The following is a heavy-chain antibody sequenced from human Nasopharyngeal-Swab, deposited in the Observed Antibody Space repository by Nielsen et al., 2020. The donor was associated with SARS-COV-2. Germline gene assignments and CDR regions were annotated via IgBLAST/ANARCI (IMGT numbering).Heavy chain of an antibody. J-gene: IGHJ4*02. D-gene: IGHD6-13*01. Sequence: RQAPGKGLEWFGSLYYSVSTYYNPSLKSRATISVDTSKNRFSLKLSSVPAADTAVYYCARHVSSSWYAAVAGIRAFDYWGQGTLVTVSS. CDR2: LYYSVST. CDR3: ARHVSSSWYAAVAGIRAFDY. V-gene: IGHV4-39*01.